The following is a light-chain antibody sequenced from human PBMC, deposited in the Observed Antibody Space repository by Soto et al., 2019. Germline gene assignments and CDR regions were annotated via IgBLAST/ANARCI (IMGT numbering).Light chain of an antibody. CDR3: QQYGSSPGLT. J-gene: IGKJ4*01. Sequence: IVMTQSPSTLSVSPWERSTLSFMASQIVSSNLAWYQQKPCQAPRLLIYGASSRSTGIPDRFSGSGSGTDFTLTTSRLEPEDFAVYYCQQYGSSPGLTFGGGTKVDI. CDR2: GAS. V-gene: IGKV3-20*01. CDR1: QIVSSN.